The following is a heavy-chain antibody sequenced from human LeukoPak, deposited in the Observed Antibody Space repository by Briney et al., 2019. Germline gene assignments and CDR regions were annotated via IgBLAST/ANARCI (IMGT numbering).Heavy chain of an antibody. CDR3: ARGSVAAAYFDY. J-gene: IGHJ4*02. CDR2: ISSSSSYI. CDR1: GFTFSSYS. D-gene: IGHD6-13*01. V-gene: IGHV3-21*01. Sequence: RAGGSLRLSCAASGFTFSSYSMNWVRQAPGKGLEWVSSISSSSSYIYYADSVKGRFTISRDNAKNSLYLQMNSLRAEDTAVYYCARGSVAAAYFDYWGQGTLVTVSS.